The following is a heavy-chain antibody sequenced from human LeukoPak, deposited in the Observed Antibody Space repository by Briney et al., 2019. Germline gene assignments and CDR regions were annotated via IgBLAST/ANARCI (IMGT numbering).Heavy chain of an antibody. V-gene: IGHV4-4*07. D-gene: IGHD3-3*01. CDR2: IYTSGST. CDR3: ARGSITIFGVAPFDY. Sequence: PSETLSLTCTVSGGSISSYYWSWIRQPAGKGLEWIGRIYTSGSTNYNPSLKSRVTMSVDTSKNQFSLKLSSVTAADTAVYYCARGSITIFGVAPFDYWGQGTLVTVSS. J-gene: IGHJ4*02. CDR1: GGSISSYY.